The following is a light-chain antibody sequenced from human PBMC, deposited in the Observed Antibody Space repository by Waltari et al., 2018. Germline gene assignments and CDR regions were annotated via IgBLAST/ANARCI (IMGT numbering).Light chain of an antibody. CDR3: CAFAGRGFYV. CDR2: EVS. Sequence: SALTQPASVSASPGQSITISCTETSANVGSYPLLSWYQRHPGGAPKLLIYEVSERPSGVSIRFSGSKSGKTASLTISGLQPEDEADYYCCAFAGRGFYVFGTGTQVTVL. CDR1: SANVGSYPL. V-gene: IGLV2-23*02. J-gene: IGLJ1*01.